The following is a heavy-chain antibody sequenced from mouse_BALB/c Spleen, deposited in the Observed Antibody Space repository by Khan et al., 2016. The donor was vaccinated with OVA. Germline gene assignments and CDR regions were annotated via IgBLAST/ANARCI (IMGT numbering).Heavy chain of an antibody. D-gene: IGHD2-2*01. J-gene: IGHJ3*01. CDR2: VDPFNGGT. CDR3: TRHGYVAWFAY. CDR1: GYSFTSYY. V-gene: IGHV1S135*01. Sequence: VQLKESGPELMKPGASVKISCKASGYSFTSYYIHWVKQSHGKSLEWIGYVDPFNGGTSYNQKFTGKATLTVDQSSSTAYMHLSSLTSEDSAVYYCTRHGYVAWFAYWGQGTLVTVSA.